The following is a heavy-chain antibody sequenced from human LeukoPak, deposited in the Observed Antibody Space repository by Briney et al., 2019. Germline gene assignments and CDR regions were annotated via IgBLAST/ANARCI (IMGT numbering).Heavy chain of an antibody. Sequence: GGSLRLSCAASGFTFSSYGMHWVRQAPGKGLEWVAVISYDGSNKYYADSVKGRFTISRDNSKNTLYLQMNSLRAVDTAVYYCAKARGGYNSYGMDVWGQGTTVTVSS. CDR3: AKARGGYNSYGMDV. D-gene: IGHD2-15*01. CDR1: GFTFSSYG. CDR2: ISYDGSNK. V-gene: IGHV3-30*18. J-gene: IGHJ6*02.